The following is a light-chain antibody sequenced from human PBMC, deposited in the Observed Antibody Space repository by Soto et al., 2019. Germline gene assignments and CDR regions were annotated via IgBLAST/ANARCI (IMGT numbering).Light chain of an antibody. Sequence: DIQMTQSPSSLSASVGDRVTITCQARQDIAKYLNWYQQKPGNAPNLLIYYASELHAGVPSRFSGSGSGTDFTFTISSVKPEDFATYYCQQYDDLLSFGGGTKVEIK. J-gene: IGKJ4*01. CDR3: QQYDDLLS. CDR2: YAS. V-gene: IGKV1-33*01. CDR1: QDIAKY.